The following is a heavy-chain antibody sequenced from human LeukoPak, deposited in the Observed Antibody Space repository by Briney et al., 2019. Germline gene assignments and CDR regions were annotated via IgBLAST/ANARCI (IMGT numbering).Heavy chain of an antibody. D-gene: IGHD2-15*01. J-gene: IGHJ4*02. Sequence: ASVKVSCKASGYTFTGYYMHWVRQAPGQGLEWMGWINPNSGGTNYAQKFQGRVTMTRDTSISTAYMELSRLRSDDTAVYYCARDPLYCSGGSCYFLDYWGQGTLVTVSS. CDR1: GYTFTGYY. CDR3: ARDPLYCSGGSCYFLDY. CDR2: INPNSGGT. V-gene: IGHV1-2*02.